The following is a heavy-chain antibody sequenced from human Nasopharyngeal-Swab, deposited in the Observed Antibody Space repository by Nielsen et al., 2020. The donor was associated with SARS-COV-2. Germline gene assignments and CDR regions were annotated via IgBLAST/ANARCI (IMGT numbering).Heavy chain of an antibody. J-gene: IGHJ6*02. CDR3: AKDLWPPYGMDV. CDR1: GFSFSSYD. CDR2: LTASGGST. V-gene: IGHV3-23*01. Sequence: GESLKISCAASGFSFSSYDMSWVRQAPGKGLEWVSALTASGGSTYYADSVMGRFTISRDTSKDTLFLQMNGLSAEDSAVYYCAKDLWPPYGMDVWGQGTTVTVSS. D-gene: IGHD2-8*01.